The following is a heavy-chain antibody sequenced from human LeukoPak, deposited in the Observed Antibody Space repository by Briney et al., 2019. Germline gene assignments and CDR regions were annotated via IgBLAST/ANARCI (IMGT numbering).Heavy chain of an antibody. J-gene: IGHJ4*02. Sequence: PGGSLRLSCAASGFTFSSYSMNWVRQAPGKGLEWVSYISSSSSTIYYADSVKGRFTISRDNAKNSLYLQMNSLRAEDTAVYYCARRTSSSGWYGFDYWGQGTLVTVSS. CDR1: GFTFSSYS. V-gene: IGHV3-48*01. D-gene: IGHD6-19*01. CDR2: ISSSSSTI. CDR3: ARRTSSSGWYGFDY.